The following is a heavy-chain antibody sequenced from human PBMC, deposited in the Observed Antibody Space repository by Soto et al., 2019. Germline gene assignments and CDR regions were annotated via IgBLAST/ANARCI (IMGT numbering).Heavy chain of an antibody. V-gene: IGHV1-24*01. D-gene: IGHD3-10*01. CDR3: ATFTIVRGATNRNYSYYMDV. J-gene: IGHJ6*03. Sequence: QVQLVQSGAEVKKPGASVKVSCKVSGYTLTALSMHWVRQAPGKGLEWMGGFDSENSETIYAQKFQGRVTMTEDTSTDTAYIALSSLRLDATAIYFCATFTIVRGATNRNYSYYMDVWGEGTTVTVSS. CDR1: GYTLTALS. CDR2: FDSENSET.